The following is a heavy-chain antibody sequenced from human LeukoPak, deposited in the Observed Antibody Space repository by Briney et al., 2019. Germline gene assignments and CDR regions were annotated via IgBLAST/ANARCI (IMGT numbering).Heavy chain of an antibody. CDR1: GFTFSSYG. CDR3: AKDGYYGSGTYPDY. V-gene: IGHV3-30*18. J-gene: IGHJ4*02. CDR2: ISYDGTNK. D-gene: IGHD3-10*01. Sequence: GTSLRLSCVASGFTFSSYGMNWVRQAPGKGLEWVAVISYDGTNKFYVDSLRGRFTISRDNSKNTLYLQMNSLRAEDPAVYYCAKDGYYGSGTYPDYWGQGTLVTVSS.